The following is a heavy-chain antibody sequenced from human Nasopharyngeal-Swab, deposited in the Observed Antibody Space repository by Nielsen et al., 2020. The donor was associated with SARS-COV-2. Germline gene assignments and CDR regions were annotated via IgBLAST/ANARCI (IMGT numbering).Heavy chain of an antibody. CDR2: IYYSGST. CDR3: ARLGYGDSNWFDP. D-gene: IGHD4-17*01. V-gene: IGHV4-39*01. J-gene: IGHJ5*02. Sequence: RQAPGKGLEWIGSIYYSGSTHYNPSLKSRVTISVDTSKNQFSLKLSSMTAADTAVYYCARLGYGDSNWFDPWGQGTLVTVSS.